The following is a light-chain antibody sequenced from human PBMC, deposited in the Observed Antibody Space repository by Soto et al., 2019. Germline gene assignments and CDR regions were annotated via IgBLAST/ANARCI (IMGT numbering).Light chain of an antibody. J-gene: IGLJ1*01. V-gene: IGLV2-14*01. CDR2: EVN. CDR1: SSDVGGYNY. CDR3: SSYTTSSTLV. Sequence: QSALTQPASVSGSPGQPITIPCTGTSSDVGGYNYVSWYQQHTGKAPKLMIYEVNNRPAGVSNRFSGSKSGNTASLTISGLQAEDEADYYCSSYTTSSTLVFGTGTKVTVL.